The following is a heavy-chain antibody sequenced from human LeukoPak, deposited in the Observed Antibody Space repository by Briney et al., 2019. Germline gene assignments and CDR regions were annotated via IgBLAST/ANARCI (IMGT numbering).Heavy chain of an antibody. V-gene: IGHV1-8*01. CDR2: MNPNSGNT. D-gene: IGHD3-3*01. J-gene: IGHJ6*02. CDR3: ARGPLYYDFWSGYYSSYYGMDV. CDR1: GYTFTSYD. Sequence: ASVKVSCKASGYTFTSYDINWVRQATGQGLEWMGWMNPNSGNTGYAQKVQGRVTMTRNTSISTAYMELSSLRSEDTAVYYCARGPLYYDFWSGYYSSYYGMDVWGQGTTVTVSS.